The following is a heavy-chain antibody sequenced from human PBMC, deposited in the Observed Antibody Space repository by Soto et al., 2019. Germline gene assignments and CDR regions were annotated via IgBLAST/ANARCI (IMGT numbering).Heavy chain of an antibody. J-gene: IGHJ4*02. V-gene: IGHV4-34*12. CDR1: GGSFNANY. CDR3: ASARWDY. CDR2: IFHSGST. Sequence: SETLSLTCAVSGGSFNANYWSWIRQPPGKGLEWIGEIFHSGSTNYNPSLKSRVTISVDTSKNQFSLKLSSVTAADTAIYHCASARWDYWGQGTQVTVSS.